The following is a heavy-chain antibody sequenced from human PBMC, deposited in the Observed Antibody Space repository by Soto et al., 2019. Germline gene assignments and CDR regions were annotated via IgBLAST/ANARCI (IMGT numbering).Heavy chain of an antibody. CDR3: ATQEVGGSYVYTFDP. Sequence: QLQLQESGPGLVKPSETLSLTCTVSGGSISSSNYYWGWIRQPPGKGLEWIGSIYYSGSTYYNPSVKSRVTTSVDTSTNQFSLKLSSVTAADTAVYYCATQEVGGSYVYTFDPWGQGTLVTVSS. D-gene: IGHD1-26*01. CDR1: GGSISSSNYY. V-gene: IGHV4-39*01. CDR2: IYYSGST. J-gene: IGHJ5*02.